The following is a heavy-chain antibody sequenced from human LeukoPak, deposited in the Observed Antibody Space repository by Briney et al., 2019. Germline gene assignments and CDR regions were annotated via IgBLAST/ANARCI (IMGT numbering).Heavy chain of an antibody. CDR3: AKDRKYFDL. Sequence: GGSLRLSCAASGFTFTRYAMKWVRQAPGKGLEWVSTVSGPGDNTYYADSVKGRFTISRDNSKNTVYLQMNSLRAEDTAVYYCAKDRKYFDLWGRGTLVTVSS. D-gene: IGHD1-14*01. CDR2: VSGPGDNT. J-gene: IGHJ2*01. V-gene: IGHV3-23*01. CDR1: GFTFTRYA.